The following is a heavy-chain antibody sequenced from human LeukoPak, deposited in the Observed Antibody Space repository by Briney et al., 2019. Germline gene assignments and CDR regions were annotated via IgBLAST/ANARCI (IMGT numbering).Heavy chain of an antibody. D-gene: IGHD6-13*01. J-gene: IGHJ4*02. CDR2: IKQDGSEK. V-gene: IGHV3-7*03. CDR3: ATGARIIAAAFQFDY. CDR1: RLPFSSYW. Sequence: PGGSLRLSCVASRLPFSSYWMNWVRQTPGKGLEWVANIKQDGSEKLYVDSVKGRFTISRDNAKNSLFLQMNSLRAEDTALYYCATGARIIAAAFQFDYWGQGTLVTVSS.